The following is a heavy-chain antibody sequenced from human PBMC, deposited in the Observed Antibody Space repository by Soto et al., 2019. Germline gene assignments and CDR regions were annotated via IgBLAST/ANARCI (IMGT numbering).Heavy chain of an antibody. Sequence: SETLSLTCTVSGGSISSSSYYWGWIRQPPGKGLEWVGSIYYSGSTYYNPSLKSRVTISVDTSKNQFSLKLSSVTAADTAVYYCARSGHFTYDFWSGYYQNWFDPWGQGTLVTVSS. CDR3: ARSGHFTYDFWSGYYQNWFDP. CDR2: IYYSGST. V-gene: IGHV4-39*01. D-gene: IGHD3-3*01. CDR1: GGSISSSSYY. J-gene: IGHJ5*02.